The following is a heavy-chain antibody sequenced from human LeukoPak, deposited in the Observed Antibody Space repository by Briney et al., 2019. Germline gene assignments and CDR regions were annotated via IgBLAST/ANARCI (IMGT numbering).Heavy chain of an antibody. CDR3: ARLKTEMATITLRGQNWFDP. V-gene: IGHV3-23*01. D-gene: IGHD5-24*01. CDR2: ISGSGGST. Sequence: GGSLRLSCSASGFTFSSYAMSWVRQAPGKGLEWVSAISGSGGSTYYADSVKGRFTISRDNSKNTLYLQMNSLRAEDTAVYYCARLKTEMATITLRGQNWFDPWGQGTLVTVSS. CDR1: GFTFSSYA. J-gene: IGHJ5*02.